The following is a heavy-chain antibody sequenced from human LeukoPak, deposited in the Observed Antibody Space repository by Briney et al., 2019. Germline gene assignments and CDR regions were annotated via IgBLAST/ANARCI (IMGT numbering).Heavy chain of an antibody. D-gene: IGHD6-19*01. Sequence: TGGSLRLSCAASGFTFSSYSMNWVRQAPGKGLEWVSSISSSSSYIYYADSVKGRFTISRDNAKNSLYLQMNSLRAEDTAVYYCARDIPDSSGWSAYYYGMDVWGQGTTVTVSS. J-gene: IGHJ6*02. CDR3: ARDIPDSSGWSAYYYGMDV. CDR2: ISSSSSYI. V-gene: IGHV3-21*01. CDR1: GFTFSSYS.